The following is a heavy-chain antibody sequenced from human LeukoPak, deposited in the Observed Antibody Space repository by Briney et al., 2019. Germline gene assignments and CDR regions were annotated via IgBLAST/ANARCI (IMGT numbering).Heavy chain of an antibody. CDR3: AGDRNSDWYSPLDY. Sequence: GGSLRLSCVASGFTFTKCAMSWIRQAPGKGLEWVAIITATGDTAYYADSVKGRFTIFRDNSRNTVYMQMDSLRAEDTAIYYCAGDRNSDWYSPLDYWGQGSQVTVS. J-gene: IGHJ4*02. D-gene: IGHD6-19*01. CDR1: GFTFTKCA. V-gene: IGHV3-23*01. CDR2: ITATGDTA.